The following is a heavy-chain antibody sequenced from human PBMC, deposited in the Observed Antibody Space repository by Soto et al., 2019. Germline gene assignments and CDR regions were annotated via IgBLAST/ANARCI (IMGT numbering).Heavy chain of an antibody. Sequence: GGSLRLSCAASGFTFGDYAMQWVRQAPGKGLEWVSAISWNSGSIDYADSVKGRFTISRDNAKNSLYLQMNSLRAEGTALYYCAKSHTTSGWYVTTDYWGQGTRVTVSS. D-gene: IGHD6-19*01. CDR1: GFTFGDYA. V-gene: IGHV3-9*01. CDR3: AKSHTTSGWYVTTDY. CDR2: ISWNSGSI. J-gene: IGHJ4*02.